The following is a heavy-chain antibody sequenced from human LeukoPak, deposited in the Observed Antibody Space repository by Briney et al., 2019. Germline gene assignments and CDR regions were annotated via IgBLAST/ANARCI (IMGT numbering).Heavy chain of an antibody. CDR1: GFTFSSYA. V-gene: IGHV4-39*07. D-gene: IGHD6-13*01. Sequence: PGGSLRLSCAASGFTFSSYAMSWVRQAPGKGLEWIGSVFYRGSSYYNPSLKSRVSVSLDTSKNLFSLKLSSVTAADTAVYYCARAFRIAASGSWFDPWGQGTLVTVSS. CDR3: ARAFRIAASGSWFDP. CDR2: VFYRGSS. J-gene: IGHJ5*02.